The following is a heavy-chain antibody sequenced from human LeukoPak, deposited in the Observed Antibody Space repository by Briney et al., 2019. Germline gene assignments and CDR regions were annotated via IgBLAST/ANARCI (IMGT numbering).Heavy chain of an antibody. D-gene: IGHD3-3*01. CDR3: AKGSPLITIFGLLGDFDY. CDR1: GFTFSSYG. Sequence: GGSLRLSCAASGFTFSSYGMHWVRQAPGKGLEWVAVISYDGSNKYYADSVKGRFTISRDNSKNTLYLQMNSLRAEDTAVYYCAKGSPLITIFGLLGDFDYWGQGTLVTVSS. V-gene: IGHV3-30*18. CDR2: ISYDGSNK. J-gene: IGHJ4*02.